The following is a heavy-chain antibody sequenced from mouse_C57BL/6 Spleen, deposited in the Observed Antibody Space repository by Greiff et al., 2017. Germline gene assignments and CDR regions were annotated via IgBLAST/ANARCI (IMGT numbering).Heavy chain of an antibody. CDR3: ARSRITTVVATEGYGYFDV. CDR2: INPNNGGT. CDR1: GYTFTDYN. Sequence: VQLQQSGPELVKPGASVKIPCKASGYTFTDYNMDWVKQSHGKSLEWIGDINPNNGGTIYNQKFKGKATLTVDKSSSTAYMELRSLTSEDTAVYYCARSRITTVVATEGYGYFDVWGTGTTVTVSS. D-gene: IGHD1-1*01. V-gene: IGHV1-18*01. J-gene: IGHJ1*03.